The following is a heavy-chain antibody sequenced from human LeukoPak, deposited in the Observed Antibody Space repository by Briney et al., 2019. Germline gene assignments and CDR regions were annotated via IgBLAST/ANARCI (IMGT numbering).Heavy chain of an antibody. CDR2: ISAYNGNT. J-gene: IGHJ6*02. CDR3: ARGSHNWGLLDNYYYYGMDV. D-gene: IGHD7-27*01. Sequence: ASVKVSCKASGYTFTSYGISWVRQAPGQGLEWMGWISAYNGNTNYAQKLQGRVTMTTDTSTSTAYMELRSLRSDDTAVYYCARGSHNWGLLDNYYYYGMDVWGQGTTVTVSS. V-gene: IGHV1-18*01. CDR1: GYTFTSYG.